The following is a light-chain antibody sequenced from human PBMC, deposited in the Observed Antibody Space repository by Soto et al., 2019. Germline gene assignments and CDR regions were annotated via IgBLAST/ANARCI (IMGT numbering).Light chain of an antibody. J-gene: IGKJ1*01. CDR1: QSVSSN. CDR3: QQYNNWPNT. V-gene: IGKV3-15*01. CDR2: GAS. Sequence: EIVMTQSPATLSVSPGERATLSCRASQSVSSNLAWYQQXXGQAPRLLIYGASTRATGIPARFSGSGSGTXXXXXXXXLQSEDFAVYYCQQYNNWPNTFGQGTKVDIK.